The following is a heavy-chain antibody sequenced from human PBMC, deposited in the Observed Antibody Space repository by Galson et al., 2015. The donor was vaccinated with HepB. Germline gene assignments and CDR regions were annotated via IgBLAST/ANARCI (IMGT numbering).Heavy chain of an antibody. CDR1: GFPFSDYY. CDR3: AREMGGRYDWYYFDH. J-gene: IGHJ4*02. Sequence: SLRLSCAASGFPFSDYYMSWFRQAPGKGLEWVSYISDSGRDVVYYADSVKGRFTISRDDAKNSLYLQMSSLRADDTAVYYCAREMGGRYDWYYFDHWGQGTLVTVSS. V-gene: IGHV3-11*01. D-gene: IGHD3-3*01. CDR2: ISDSGRDVV.